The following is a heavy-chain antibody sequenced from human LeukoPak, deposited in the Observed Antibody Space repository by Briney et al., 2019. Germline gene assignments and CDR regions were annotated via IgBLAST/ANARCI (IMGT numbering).Heavy chain of an antibody. CDR2: MNPNSGAT. D-gene: IGHD3-22*01. J-gene: IGHJ6*02. V-gene: IGHV1-2*02. CDR3: ARGGFDSSGNPYYYYYGMDV. CDR1: GYTFTGYY. Sequence: ASVKVSCKASGYTFTGYYMQWVRQAPGQGLEWMGWMNPNSGATDYPQRFQGRVTMTRDTSISTAYMEVRRLRSDDTAVYFCARGGFDSSGNPYYYYYGMDVWGQGTTVTVSS.